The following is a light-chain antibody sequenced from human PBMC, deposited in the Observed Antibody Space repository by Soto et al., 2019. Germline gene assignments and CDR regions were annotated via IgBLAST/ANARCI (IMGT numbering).Light chain of an antibody. Sequence: DIQMTQSPSSLSASVGDRVTITCQASQSISAHLNWYQQKPGKAPKVLIYAATNLESGVPSRFSGSGSGTEFTLTISSLQPEDFATYYCQQGYTTPGTFGQGTKVE. CDR3: QQGYTTPGT. J-gene: IGKJ1*01. CDR2: AAT. V-gene: IGKV1-39*01. CDR1: QSISAH.